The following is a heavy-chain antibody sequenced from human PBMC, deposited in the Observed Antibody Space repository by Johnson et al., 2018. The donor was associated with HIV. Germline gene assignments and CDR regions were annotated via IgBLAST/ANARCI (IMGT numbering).Heavy chain of an antibody. D-gene: IGHD3-10*01. CDR1: GFTFDDYA. J-gene: IGHJ3*02. CDR3: AKTLSPVSPDAFDI. CDR2: ISWNSGSI. Sequence: VQLVESGGGVVQPGRSLRLSCAASGFTFDDYAMHWVRQAPGKGLEWVSGISWNSGSIGYADSVKGRFTISRDNSTNTLYLQMNSLRAEDTAVYYCAKTLSPVSPDAFDIWGQGTMVTVSS. V-gene: IGHV3-9*01.